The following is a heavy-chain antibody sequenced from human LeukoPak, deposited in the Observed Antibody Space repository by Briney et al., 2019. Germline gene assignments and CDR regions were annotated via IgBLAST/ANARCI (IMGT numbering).Heavy chain of an antibody. V-gene: IGHV3-30*02. D-gene: IGHD3-3*01. J-gene: IGHJ5*02. CDR1: GFTFSSYG. CDR2: IRYDGSNK. Sequence: GGSLRLSCAASGFTFSSYGMHWVRQAPGKGLEWVAFIRYDGSNKYYADSVKGRFTISRDNSKNTLYLQMNSLRAEDTAVYYCAKDHGPRWSGYYGWFDPWGQGTLVTVSS. CDR3: AKDHGPRWSGYYGWFDP.